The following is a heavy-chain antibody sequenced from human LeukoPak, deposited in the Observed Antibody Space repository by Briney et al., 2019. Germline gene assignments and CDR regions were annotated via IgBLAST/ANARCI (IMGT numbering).Heavy chain of an antibody. J-gene: IGHJ3*02. D-gene: IGHD3-10*01. V-gene: IGHV1-46*01. CDR2: IKPSGGST. CDR1: GYTFTSYY. CDR3: ARDRYGGERGPIDAFDI. Sequence: GASVKVSCKASGYTFTSYYMHWGRQAPGQGLEWRGIIKPSGGSTSYEQKFQGRVTMHRCRSTSTVYMELGSLRSEDTAVYYCARDRYGGERGPIDAFDIWGQGTMVTVSS.